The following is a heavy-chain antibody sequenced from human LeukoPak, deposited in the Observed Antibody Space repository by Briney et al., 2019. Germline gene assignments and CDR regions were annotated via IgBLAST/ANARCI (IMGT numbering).Heavy chain of an antibody. J-gene: IGHJ4*02. Sequence: GGSLRLSCAASGFTFSSHGMHWVRQAPGKGLEWVAFVRSGGTTKYYADSVKGRFTISRDNSKNTMYLQMNSLRAEDTAVYYCAKDQPRAYFDYWGQGTLVTVSS. CDR1: GFTFSSHG. CDR3: AKDQPRAYFDY. CDR2: VRSGGTTK. D-gene: IGHD2-2*01. V-gene: IGHV3-30*02.